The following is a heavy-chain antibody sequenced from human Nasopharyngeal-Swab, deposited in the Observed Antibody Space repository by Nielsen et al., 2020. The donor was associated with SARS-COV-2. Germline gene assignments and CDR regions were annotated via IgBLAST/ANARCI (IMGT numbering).Heavy chain of an antibody. CDR2: ISGSGGST. Sequence: GESLKISCAASGFTFSSYAMSWVRQAPGKGLEWVSAISGSGGSTYHADSVKGRFTISRDNSRNTLFLQMNSLRAEDTAVYYCAKAHGNSWYSSLDYWGQGTLVTVSS. V-gene: IGHV3-23*01. CDR3: AKAHGNSWYSSLDY. D-gene: IGHD6-13*01. CDR1: GFTFSSYA. J-gene: IGHJ4*02.